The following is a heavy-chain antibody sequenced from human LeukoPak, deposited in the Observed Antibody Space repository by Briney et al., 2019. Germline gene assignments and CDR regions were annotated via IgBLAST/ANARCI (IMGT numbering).Heavy chain of an antibody. CDR1: GGTFSSYA. D-gene: IGHD3-10*01. J-gene: IGHJ5*02. CDR2: IIPIFGTA. V-gene: IGHV1-69*13. Sequence: ASVKVSCKASGGTFSSYAISWVRQAPGQGLEWMAGIIPIFGTANYAQKFQGRVTITADESTSTAYMELSSLRSEDTAVYYCARGLTMVRGVIIPPLDWFDPWGQGTLVTVSS. CDR3: ARGLTMVRGVIIPPLDWFDP.